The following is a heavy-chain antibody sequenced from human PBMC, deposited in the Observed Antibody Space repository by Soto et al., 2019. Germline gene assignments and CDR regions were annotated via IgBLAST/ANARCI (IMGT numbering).Heavy chain of an antibody. D-gene: IGHD2-15*01. CDR2: IFSNDEK. J-gene: IGHJ4*02. V-gene: IGHV2-26*01. CDR1: GFSLSNARMG. CDR3: ARAYCSGGSCYSDY. Sequence: QVTLKESGPVLVKTTETLTLTCTVSGFSLSNARMGVSWIRQPPGKALEWLAHIFSNDEKSYSTSLKSRLTISKDTSKSQVVLTMTNMDPVDTATYYCARAYCSGGSCYSDYWGQGTLVTVSS.